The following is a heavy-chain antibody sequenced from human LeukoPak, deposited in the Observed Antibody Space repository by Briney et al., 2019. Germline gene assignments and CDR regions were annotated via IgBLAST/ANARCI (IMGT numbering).Heavy chain of an antibody. CDR2: FDPEDGET. CDR1: GYTLTELS. CDR3: APSWGSSGWYSWFDP. V-gene: IGHV1-24*01. J-gene: IGHJ5*02. Sequence: ASVKVSCKVSGYTLTELSIHWVRQAPGEGLEWMGGFDPEDGETIYAQKFQGRVTMTEDTSTDTAYMEVSSLRSEDTAVYYCAPSWGSSGWYSWFDPWGQGTLVTVSS. D-gene: IGHD6-19*01.